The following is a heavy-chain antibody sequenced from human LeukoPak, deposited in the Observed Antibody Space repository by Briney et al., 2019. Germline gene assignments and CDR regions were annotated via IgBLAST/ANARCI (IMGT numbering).Heavy chain of an antibody. CDR2: IPYDGSNK. CDR1: GFTFNSYG. J-gene: IGHJ4*02. V-gene: IGHV3-30*18. CDR3: AKDHRGLTWIPYYFDY. Sequence: GGSLRLSCAASGFTFNSYGMHWVRQAPGKGLEWVAVIPYDGSNKYYADSVKGRFTISRDNSKNTLYLQMNSLRAEDTAVYYCAKDHRGLTWIPYYFDYWGQGTLVTVSS. D-gene: IGHD5-18*01.